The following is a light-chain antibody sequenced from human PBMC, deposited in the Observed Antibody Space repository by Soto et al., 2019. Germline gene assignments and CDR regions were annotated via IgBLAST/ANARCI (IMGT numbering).Light chain of an antibody. CDR3: ASYTTSGTVV. J-gene: IGLJ2*01. V-gene: IGLV2-14*03. CDR1: SSDVGSHNY. CDR2: DVT. Sequence: QSALTQPASVSGSPGQSVTISCTGTSSDVGSHNYLSWYQHHPAKAPKLIIYDVTNRPSGASWRFSGSKSGNTASLTISGLQTEDEADYYFASYTTSGTVVFGGWTKLTVL.